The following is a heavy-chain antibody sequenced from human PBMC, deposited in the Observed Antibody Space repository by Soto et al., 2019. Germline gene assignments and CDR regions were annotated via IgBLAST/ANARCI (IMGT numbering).Heavy chain of an antibody. D-gene: IGHD4-17*01. CDR2: ITSSGSTK. Sequence: GGSLRLSCAASGFSLVDYNMKWVRQAPGKGLECISYITSSGSTKYYADSVKGRFTISRDNAKDSLYLQMNSLRVEDTAVYFCAREGTVATRYYYYMDVWGKGTPVTVSS. V-gene: IGHV3-48*01. J-gene: IGHJ6*03. CDR1: GFSLVDYN. CDR3: AREGTVATRYYYYMDV.